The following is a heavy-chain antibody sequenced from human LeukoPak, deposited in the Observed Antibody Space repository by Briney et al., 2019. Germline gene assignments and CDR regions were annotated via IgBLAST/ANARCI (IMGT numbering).Heavy chain of an antibody. CDR3: VRRTYSNYFFDY. J-gene: IGHJ4*02. V-gene: IGHV3-11*01. Sequence: GGSLRLSCAASGFTFSDYYMSWIRQAPGMGLEWVSDISGSGDSKFYADSVKGRFTISRDNAKKSLYLQMNSLRAEDTAVYYCVRRTYSNYFFDYWGQGTQVTVSS. CDR1: GFTFSDYY. D-gene: IGHD4-11*01. CDR2: ISGSGDSK.